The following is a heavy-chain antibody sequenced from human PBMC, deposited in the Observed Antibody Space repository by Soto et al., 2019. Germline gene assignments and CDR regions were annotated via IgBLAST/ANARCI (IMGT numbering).Heavy chain of an antibody. CDR3: ARGDGSVTAGYYYYGMDV. D-gene: IGHD1-26*01. CDR2: IYYSGST. J-gene: IGHJ6*02. Sequence: SETLSLTRTVSGGSISSYYWSWIWQPPGKGLEWIAYIYYSGSTNYNPSLKSRVTISVDTSKNQFSLKLSSVTAADTAVYYCARGDGSVTAGYYYYGMDVWGQGTTVTVSS. V-gene: IGHV4-59*01. CDR1: GGSISSYY.